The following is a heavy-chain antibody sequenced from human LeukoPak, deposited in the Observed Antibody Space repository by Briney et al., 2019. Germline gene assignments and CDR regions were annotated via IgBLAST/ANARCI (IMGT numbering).Heavy chain of an antibody. V-gene: IGHV3-30*18. Sequence: PGRSLRLSCAASGFTFSSYGMHWVRQAPGKGLEWVAVISYDGSNKYYADSVKGRLTISRDNSKNTLYLQMNSLRAEDTAVYYCAKGTYYYGSTESTGSWYFDLWGRGTLVTVSS. CDR1: GFTFSSYG. J-gene: IGHJ2*01. CDR2: ISYDGSNK. D-gene: IGHD3-10*01. CDR3: AKGTYYYGSTESTGSWYFDL.